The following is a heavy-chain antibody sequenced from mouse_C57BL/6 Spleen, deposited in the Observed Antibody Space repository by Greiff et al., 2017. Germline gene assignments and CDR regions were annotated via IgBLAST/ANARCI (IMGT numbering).Heavy chain of an antibody. CDR2: INPNNGGT. D-gene: IGHD2-4*01. J-gene: IGHJ2*01. V-gene: IGHV1-18*01. CDR1: GYTFTDYN. CDR3: ARSTMISYYFDY. Sequence: EVQGVESGPELVKPGASVKIPCKASGYTFTDYNMDWVKQSHGKSLEWIGDINPNNGGTIYNQKFKGKATLTVDKSSSTAYMELRSLTSEDTAVYYCARSTMISYYFDYWGQGTTLTVSS.